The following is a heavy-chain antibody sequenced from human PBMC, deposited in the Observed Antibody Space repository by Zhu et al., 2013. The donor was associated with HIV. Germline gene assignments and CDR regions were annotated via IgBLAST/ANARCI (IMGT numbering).Heavy chain of an antibody. Sequence: QVQLVQSGAEVKKPGSSVKVSCKASGGTFSSYAISWVRQAPGQGLEWMGGIIPIFGTANYAQKFQGRVTITADESTSTAYMELSSLRSEDTAVYYCARDLSPIVPISNWFDPWGQGTLVTVSS. V-gene: IGHV1-69*01. CDR3: ARDLSPIVPISNWFDP. J-gene: IGHJ5*02. CDR1: GGTFSSYA. CDR2: IIPIFGTA. D-gene: IGHD2-8*01.